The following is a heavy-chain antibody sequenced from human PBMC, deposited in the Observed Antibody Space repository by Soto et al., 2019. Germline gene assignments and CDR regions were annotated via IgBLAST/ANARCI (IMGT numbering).Heavy chain of an antibody. CDR3: AGSITGTTLHY. CDR1: GVSVSTYY. CDR2: IYHSGST. V-gene: IGHV4-59*02. J-gene: IGHJ4*02. D-gene: IGHD1-7*01. Sequence: SETLSLTCPVSGVSVSTYYWSWIRQPPGKGLEWIGYIYHSGSTYYNPSLKSRVTISVDRSKNQFSLKLSSVTAADTAVYYCAGSITGTTLHYWGQGTLVTVSS.